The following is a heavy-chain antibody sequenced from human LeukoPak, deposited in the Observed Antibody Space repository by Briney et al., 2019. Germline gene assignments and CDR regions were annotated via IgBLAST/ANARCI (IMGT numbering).Heavy chain of an antibody. J-gene: IGHJ4*02. CDR1: GYTFTGYY. D-gene: IGHD5-18*01. CDR2: INPNSGGT. V-gene: IGHV1-2*02. Sequence: HGASVKVSCKASGYTFTGYYMHWVRQAPGQGLEWMGWINPNSGGTNHAQKFQGRVTMTRDTSISTAYMELSRLRSDDTAVYYCASHLGYSYGDFDYWGQGTLVTVSS. CDR3: ASHLGYSYGDFDY.